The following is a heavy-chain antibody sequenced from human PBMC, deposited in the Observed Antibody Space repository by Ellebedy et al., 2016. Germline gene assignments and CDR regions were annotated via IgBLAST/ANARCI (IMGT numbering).Heavy chain of an antibody. CDR1: GYTFSGSH. Sequence: ASVKVSCXASGYTFSGSHMHWVRQAPGQGLEWMGLINLNSGDTNYAQKFQGRVTMTRDTSISTVYMELSRLTSDDTAVYYCARAAGMVTLDYWGQGILVTVSS. J-gene: IGHJ4*02. D-gene: IGHD5-18*01. CDR3: ARAAGMVTLDY. V-gene: IGHV1-2*02. CDR2: INLNSGDT.